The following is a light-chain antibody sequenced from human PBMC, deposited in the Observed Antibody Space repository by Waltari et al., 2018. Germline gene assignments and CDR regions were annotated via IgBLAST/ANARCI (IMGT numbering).Light chain of an antibody. CDR2: GNN. CDR3: SSWDGSLSGLV. V-gene: IGLV1-44*01. J-gene: IGLJ2*01. Sequence: QSVLTQPPSASATAGPRVTISCSGRGSNIGTNTVTWYQKVPGTAPKLVIYGNNQRPPGVPDRISGSKSGTSGSLAISGLRSEDEADYYCSSWDGSLSGLVFGGGTRLTVL. CDR1: GSNIGTNT.